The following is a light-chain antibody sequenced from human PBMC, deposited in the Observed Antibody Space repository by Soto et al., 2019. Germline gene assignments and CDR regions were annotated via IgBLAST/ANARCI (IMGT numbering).Light chain of an antibody. CDR2: GNS. CDR1: SSNIGAGYD. CDR3: QSYDSSLSAVV. Sequence: QPVLTQPPSVSGAPGQRVTISCTGSSSNIGAGYDVHWYHQLPGTAPKLLIYGNSNRPSGVPDRFSGSKSGTSASLAITGLQAEDEADYYCQSYDSSLSAVVFGGGTKLTVL. V-gene: IGLV1-40*01. J-gene: IGLJ2*01.